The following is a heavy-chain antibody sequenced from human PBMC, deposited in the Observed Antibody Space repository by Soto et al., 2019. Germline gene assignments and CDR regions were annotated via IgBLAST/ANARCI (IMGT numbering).Heavy chain of an antibody. Sequence: EVQLLESGGGLVQPGESLRLSCAASGFTFSSYAMSWVSQAPGTGVEWVSVISGRDDSTYYADSVKGRFTISRDNSKNTLYLQRNSLRAEDTAVYYCAKRSSSSTFDYWGQGTLVTVSS. CDR3: AKRSSSSTFDY. D-gene: IGHD6-6*01. V-gene: IGHV3-23*01. CDR1: GFTFSSYA. CDR2: ISGRDDST. J-gene: IGHJ4*02.